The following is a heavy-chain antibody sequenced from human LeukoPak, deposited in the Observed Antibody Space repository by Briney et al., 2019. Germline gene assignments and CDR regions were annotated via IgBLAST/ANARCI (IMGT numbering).Heavy chain of an antibody. J-gene: IGHJ4*02. V-gene: IGHV1-46*01. D-gene: IGHD6-19*01. CDR2: INPSGGST. Sequence: ASVKVSCKASGYTFTGYYMHWVRQAPGQGLEWMGIINPSGGSTSYAQKFQGRVTMTRDTSTSTVYMELSSLRSEDTAVYYCARDKEDGSGWPEVPNWGQGTLVTVSS. CDR3: ARDKEDGSGWPEVPN. CDR1: GYTFTGYY.